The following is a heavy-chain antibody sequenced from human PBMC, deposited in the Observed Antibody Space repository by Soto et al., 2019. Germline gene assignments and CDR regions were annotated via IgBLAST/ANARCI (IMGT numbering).Heavy chain of an antibody. D-gene: IGHD2-2*01. CDR3: VRDAPSHQSIFDL. CDR2: INLNDGGT. Sequence: ASVKVSCKTSEYSFDDYYLHWVRQAPEQGLEWMGWINLNDGGTNSPRKFQGRLTMTRDKSITTVYMELSRLRSDDTAVYFCVRDAPSHQSIFDLRGPGTLVTVSS. V-gene: IGHV1-2*02. CDR1: EYSFDDYY. J-gene: IGHJ4*02.